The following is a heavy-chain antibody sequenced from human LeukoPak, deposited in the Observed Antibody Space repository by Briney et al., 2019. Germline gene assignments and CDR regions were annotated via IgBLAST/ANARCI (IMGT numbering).Heavy chain of an antibody. CDR3: ATDVSWTWFDP. D-gene: IGHD1-1*01. Sequence: GGSLRLSCAASGFTFSSYWMHWVRQGPGKGLVWVSRINSDGSSTSYADSVKGRFTISRDNAKNTLYLQMNTLRAEHTAVYYCATDVSWTWFDPWGQGTLVTVSS. J-gene: IGHJ5*02. V-gene: IGHV3-74*01. CDR2: INSDGSST. CDR1: GFTFSSYW.